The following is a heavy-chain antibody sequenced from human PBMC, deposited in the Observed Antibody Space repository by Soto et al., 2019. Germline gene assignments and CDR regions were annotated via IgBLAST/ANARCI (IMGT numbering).Heavy chain of an antibody. V-gene: IGHV4-59*01. CDR2: IYYSGST. CDR3: ARALIGYDFWSGYPFDP. CDR1: GGSISSYY. J-gene: IGHJ5*02. D-gene: IGHD3-3*01. Sequence: SETLSLTCTVSGGSISSYYWSWIRQPPGKGLEWIGYIYYSGSTNYNPSLKSRVTISVDTSKNQFSLKLSSVTAADTAVYYCARALIGYDFWSGYPFDPWGQGTLVTVSS.